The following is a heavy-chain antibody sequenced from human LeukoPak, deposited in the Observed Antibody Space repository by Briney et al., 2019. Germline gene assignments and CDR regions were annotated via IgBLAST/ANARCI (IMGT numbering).Heavy chain of an antibody. Sequence: AGGSLRLSCAASGFTFSSYSMNWVRQAPGKGLEWVSSISSSSSYIYYADSVKGRFTISRDNAKNSLYLQMNSLRAEDTAVYYCARARIADRSRYFDYWGQGTLVTVSS. V-gene: IGHV3-21*01. CDR1: GFTFSSYS. D-gene: IGHD6-6*01. CDR2: ISSSSSYI. J-gene: IGHJ4*02. CDR3: ARARIADRSRYFDY.